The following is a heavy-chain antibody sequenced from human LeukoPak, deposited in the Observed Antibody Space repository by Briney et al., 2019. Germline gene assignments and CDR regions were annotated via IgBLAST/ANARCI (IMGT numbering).Heavy chain of an antibody. V-gene: IGHV1-69*02. CDR2: IIPILGIV. CDR3: ARAVGPAAINWFDP. D-gene: IGHD2-2*02. CDR1: GGTFRSYT. J-gene: IGHJ5*02. Sequence: ASVKVSCKASGGTFRSYTISWVRQAPGQGLEWMGRIIPILGIVNYAQKFQGRVTITADKSTSTAYMELSSLRSEDTAVYYCARAVGPAAINWFDPWGQGTLVTVSS.